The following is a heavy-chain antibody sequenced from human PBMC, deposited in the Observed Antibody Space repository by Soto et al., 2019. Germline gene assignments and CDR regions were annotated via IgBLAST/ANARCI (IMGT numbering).Heavy chain of an antibody. D-gene: IGHD1-1*01. CDR3: AREGRMGTFDY. CDR2: FYYSGST. CDR1: GGSVSGGSYF. J-gene: IGHJ4*02. V-gene: IGHV4-61*01. Sequence: QVQLQESGPGLVRPSETLSLTCTVSGGSVSGGSYFWSWVRQPPGKGLEWIGYFYYSGSTKYNPSLKSRVTILEDTSKNQFSLKLNSVTAADTAVYYCAREGRMGTFDYWGQGALATVSS.